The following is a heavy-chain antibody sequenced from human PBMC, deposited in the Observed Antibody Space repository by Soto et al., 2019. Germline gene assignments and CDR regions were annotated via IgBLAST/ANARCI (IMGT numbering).Heavy chain of an antibody. CDR3: AREKVTSGYPD. CDR1: GYTFTSYD. Sequence: QVQLVQSGAEVKKPGASVKVSCKASGYTFTSYDINWVRQATGQGLEWMGWMNPNSGNTAYAQKFQGRITMTRNTSLITAYMELSSLRSEDTAVYYCAREKVTSGYPDWGQGTLVTVSS. CDR2: MNPNSGNT. D-gene: IGHD3-22*01. V-gene: IGHV1-8*01. J-gene: IGHJ4*02.